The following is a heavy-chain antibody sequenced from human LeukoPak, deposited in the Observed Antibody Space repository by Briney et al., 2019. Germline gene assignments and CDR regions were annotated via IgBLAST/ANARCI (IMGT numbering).Heavy chain of an antibody. D-gene: IGHD2-2*01. CDR3: AREPVGYCSSTSCYSWIDY. CDR1: GGSISSGGYY. Sequence: SETLSLTCTVSGGSISSGGYYWSWIRQHPGKGLEWIGYISYSGSTYYNPSLKSRVTISVDTSKNQFSLKLSSVTAADTAVYYCAREPVGYCSSTSCYSWIDYWGQGTLVTVSS. CDR2: ISYSGST. J-gene: IGHJ4*02. V-gene: IGHV4-31*03.